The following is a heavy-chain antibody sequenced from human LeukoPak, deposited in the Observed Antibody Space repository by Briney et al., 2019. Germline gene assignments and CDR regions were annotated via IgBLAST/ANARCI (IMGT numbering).Heavy chain of an antibody. CDR3: AKGDGSGSYFYYYYYMDV. J-gene: IGHJ6*03. Sequence: GGTLRLSCAASGFTFSSYGMSWVRQAPGKGLEWVSGIRGSGDITFYADSVKGRFTISRDNSKNTLYLQMNSLRAEDTAVYYCAKGDGSGSYFYYYYYMDVWGKGTTVTISS. V-gene: IGHV3-23*01. CDR2: IRGSGDIT. D-gene: IGHD3-10*01. CDR1: GFTFSSYG.